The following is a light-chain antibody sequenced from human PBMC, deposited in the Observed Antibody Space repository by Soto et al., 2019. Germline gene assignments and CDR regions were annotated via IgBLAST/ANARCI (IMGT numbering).Light chain of an antibody. CDR3: SSYAGRSMYV. Sequence: QSVLTQPASVSGSPGQSITISCTGTSSDVGGYNYVSWYQQHPGKAPKLMIYGVTRRPSGVPDRFSGSKSGNTAALTVSGLQAEDEAYYYCSSYAGRSMYVFGTGTKVTVL. V-gene: IGLV2-8*01. J-gene: IGLJ1*01. CDR2: GVT. CDR1: SSDVGGYNY.